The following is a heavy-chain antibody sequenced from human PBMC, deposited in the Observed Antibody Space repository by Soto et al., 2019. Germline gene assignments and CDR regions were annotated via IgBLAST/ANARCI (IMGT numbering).Heavy chain of an antibody. CDR2: IFHSGTT. V-gene: IGHV4-61*01. Sequence: QVQLQDAGPGLAKPSDTLSLPCSVSGGSVRSGSSYRSWIRQSSGKELEWIGNIFHSGTTNYSPSLKSRFTMSIHTSTNQFSLKLTSLTAADTAVYYCARIHITGPVDSWGQGHLVSVSS. CDR1: GGSVRSGSSY. CDR3: ARIHITGPVDS. D-gene: IGHD5-18*01. J-gene: IGHJ4*02.